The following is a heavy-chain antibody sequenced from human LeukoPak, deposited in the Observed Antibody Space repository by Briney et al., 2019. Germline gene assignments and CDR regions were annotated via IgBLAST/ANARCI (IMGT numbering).Heavy chain of an antibody. CDR1: GFSLSTSGMR. CDR2: IDWDDDK. J-gene: IGHJ4*02. D-gene: IGHD3-10*01. V-gene: IGHV2-70*04. Sequence: SGPTLVNPTQTLTLTCTFSGFSLSTSGMRVSWMRQPPGKALEWLARIDWDDDKFYSTSLKTRLTISKDTSKNQVVLTMTNMDPVDTATYYCARGQKLRAFDYWGQGTLVTVSS. CDR3: ARGQKLRAFDY.